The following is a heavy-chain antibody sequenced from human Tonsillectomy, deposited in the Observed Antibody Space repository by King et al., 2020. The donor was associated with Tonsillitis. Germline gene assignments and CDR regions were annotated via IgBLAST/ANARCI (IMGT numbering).Heavy chain of an antibody. Sequence: QLQESGPGLVKPSETLSLTCTVSGGSIVSTNYYWGWIRQPPGKGLEWVGSIYYTGSTYYSSSLNSRVTISVDTSNNQFSLKLSSPTAADTAVYYCAMRVGPRRYWYFELWGRGTLVTVSS. CDR2: IYYTGST. J-gene: IGHJ2*01. CDR1: GGSIVSTNYY. D-gene: IGHD1-26*01. CDR3: AMRVGPRRYWYFEL. V-gene: IGHV4-39*01.